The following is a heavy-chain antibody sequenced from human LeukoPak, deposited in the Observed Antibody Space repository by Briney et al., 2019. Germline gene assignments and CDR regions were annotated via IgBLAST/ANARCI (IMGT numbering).Heavy chain of an antibody. D-gene: IGHD6-6*01. J-gene: IGHJ4*02. CDR2: LKSKTDGGTT. Sequence: GGSLRLSCAASGFTFSNAWMSWVRQAPGKGLEWVGRLKSKTDGGTTDYAAPVKGRFTILRDDSKNTLYLQMNSLKTEDTAVYYCTTRHSSSFQYWGQGTLVTVPS. CDR3: TTRHSSSFQY. CDR1: GFTFSNAW. V-gene: IGHV3-15*01.